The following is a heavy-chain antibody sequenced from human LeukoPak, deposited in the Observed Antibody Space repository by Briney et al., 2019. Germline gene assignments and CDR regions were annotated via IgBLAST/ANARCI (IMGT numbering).Heavy chain of an antibody. CDR2: IYYSGST. V-gene: IGHV4-59*01. CDR1: GGSISSYY. CDR3: ARDALHYYDSSGYYLGY. Sequence: SETLSLTCTVSGGSISSYYWSWIRQPPGKGLEWIGYIYYSGSTNYNPSLKSRVTISVDTSKNQFSLKLSSVTAADTAVYYCARDALHYYDSSGYYLGYWGQGTLVTVSS. J-gene: IGHJ4*02. D-gene: IGHD3-22*01.